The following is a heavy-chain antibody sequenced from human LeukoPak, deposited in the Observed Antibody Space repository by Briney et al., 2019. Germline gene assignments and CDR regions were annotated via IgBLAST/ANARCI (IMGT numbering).Heavy chain of an antibody. D-gene: IGHD3-9*01. Sequence: PGGSLRLSCAASGFTFSSYSMNWVRQAPGKGLEWVSSISSSSYIYYADSVKGRFTISRDNAKNSLYLQMNSLRAEDTAVYYCARDVWEDYDVLTGRDYWGQGTLVTVSS. V-gene: IGHV3-21*01. CDR3: ARDVWEDYDVLTGRDY. CDR1: GFTFSSYS. CDR2: ISSSSYI. J-gene: IGHJ4*02.